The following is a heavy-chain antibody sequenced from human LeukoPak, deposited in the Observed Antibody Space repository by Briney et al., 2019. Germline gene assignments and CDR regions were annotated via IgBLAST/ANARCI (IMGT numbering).Heavy chain of an antibody. V-gene: IGHV3-33*01. CDR1: GFTFSSYG. CDR3: ARMNYVSSGWGAPFDY. J-gene: IGHJ4*02. CDR2: IWYDGSNK. Sequence: GGSLRLSCAASGFTFSSYGMHWVRQAPGKGLEWVAVIWYDGSNKYYADSVKGRFTISRDNSKNTLYLQMNSLRAEDTAVYYCARMNYVSSGWGAPFDYWGQGTLVTVSS. D-gene: IGHD1-7*01.